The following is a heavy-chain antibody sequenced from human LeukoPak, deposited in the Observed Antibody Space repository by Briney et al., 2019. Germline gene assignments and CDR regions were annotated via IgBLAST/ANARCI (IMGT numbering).Heavy chain of an antibody. V-gene: IGHV4-34*01. Sequence: PSETLSLTCAVYGGSFSGYYWSWIRQPPGKGLEWIGEINHSGSTNYNPSLKSRVTISVDTSKNQFSLKLSSVTAADTAVYYCARRWGRIAAAGNWFDPWGQGTLVTVSS. CDR1: GGSFSGYY. CDR2: INHSGST. D-gene: IGHD6-13*01. CDR3: ARRWGRIAAAGNWFDP. J-gene: IGHJ5*02.